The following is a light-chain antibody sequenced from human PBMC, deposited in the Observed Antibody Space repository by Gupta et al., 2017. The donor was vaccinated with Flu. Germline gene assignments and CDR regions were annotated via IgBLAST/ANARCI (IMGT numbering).Light chain of an antibody. Sequence: DIQMTQSPSSLSASVGDRVTITCRASQGIRSYLAWYQQKPGKVPKLLIYAASTLQSGVPSRFSGSGSGTEFTLTISSLQPEDVAIYYCQKDNSAPFTFGPGTKVNIK. CDR1: QGIRSY. CDR3: QKDNSAPFT. CDR2: AAS. V-gene: IGKV1-27*01. J-gene: IGKJ3*01.